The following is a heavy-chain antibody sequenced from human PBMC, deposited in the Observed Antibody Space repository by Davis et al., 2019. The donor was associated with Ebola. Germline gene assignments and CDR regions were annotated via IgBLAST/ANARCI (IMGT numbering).Heavy chain of an antibody. D-gene: IGHD1-20*01. CDR2: ISADNGNT. CDR1: GYPFTAYG. V-gene: IGHV1-18*01. Sequence: ASVKVSCKTSGYPFTAYGISWVRQAPGQGLEWMGWISADNGNTKYAQSFQGRVTVTTDTSTSTAYMELRSLRSDDTAMYFCARDRYNGNDFDYWGQGTLVTVSS. J-gene: IGHJ4*02. CDR3: ARDRYNGNDFDY.